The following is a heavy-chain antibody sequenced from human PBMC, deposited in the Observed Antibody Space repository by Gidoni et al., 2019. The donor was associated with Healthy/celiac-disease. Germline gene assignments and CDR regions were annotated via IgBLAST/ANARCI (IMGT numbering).Heavy chain of an antibody. CDR2: TYYRSKWYN. CDR3: ARDWCSSTSCYSDY. CDR1: GASVPSNSAA. D-gene: IGHD2-2*01. J-gene: IGHJ4*02. Sequence: QVQLQQSGPGLVKPSQTLALTCAISGASVPSNSAAWNWIRQSPSRGLEWLGRTYYRSKWYNDYAVSVKSRITITPDTSKNQFSLQLNSVTPEDTAVYYCARDWCSSTSCYSDYWGQGTLVTVSS. V-gene: IGHV6-1*01.